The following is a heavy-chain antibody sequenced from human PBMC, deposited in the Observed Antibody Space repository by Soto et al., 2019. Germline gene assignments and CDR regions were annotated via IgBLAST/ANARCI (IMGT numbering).Heavy chain of an antibody. D-gene: IGHD1-1*01. CDR3: EREANESTWTYYYYYGMDV. V-gene: IGHV1-2*02. Sequence: ASVKVSCKASGYTFTGYYMHWVRQAPGQGLEWMGWINPNSGGTNYAQKFQGRVAMTRDTSIRTAYMELSRLRSDETDVYDCEREANESTWTYYYYYGMDVWGQGTTVTVSS. J-gene: IGHJ6*02. CDR1: GYTFTGYY. CDR2: INPNSGGT.